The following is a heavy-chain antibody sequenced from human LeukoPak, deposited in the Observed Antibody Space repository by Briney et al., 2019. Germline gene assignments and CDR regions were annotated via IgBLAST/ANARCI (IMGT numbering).Heavy chain of an antibody. D-gene: IGHD3-10*01. Sequence: GGSLRLSCAVSGFSLSDYYMTWIRQVPGEGLEWISYITATGSTTYYADSLKGRLTISRDTAKSFVYLQMNSLRVDDTAVYYCARRTIITPGGFDYWGQGTLVTVSS. J-gene: IGHJ4*02. CDR3: ARRTIITPGGFDY. CDR2: ITATGSTT. V-gene: IGHV3-11*01. CDR1: GFSLSDYY.